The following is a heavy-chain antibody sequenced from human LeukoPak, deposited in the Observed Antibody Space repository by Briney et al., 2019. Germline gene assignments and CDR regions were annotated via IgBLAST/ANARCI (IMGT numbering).Heavy chain of an antibody. CDR2: MNPNSGNA. D-gene: IGHD3-10*01. Sequence: ASVKVSCKASGYTFTTYDLNWVRQATGQGFEWMGWMNPNSGNAGYAQKFQGRVTMTRNTSISNAYMELSKLTSEDTAVYYCARRIRGAPTDYWGQGTLVTVSS. CDR3: ARRIRGAPTDY. J-gene: IGHJ4*02. CDR1: GYTFTTYD. V-gene: IGHV1-8*01.